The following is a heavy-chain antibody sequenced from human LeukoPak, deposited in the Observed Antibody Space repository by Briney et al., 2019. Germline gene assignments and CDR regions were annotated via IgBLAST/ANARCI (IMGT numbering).Heavy chain of an antibody. CDR1: GGSLSGFY. D-gene: IGHD1-1*01. Sequence: PSETLSLTCAVHGGSLSGFYWSWIRQPPGMGLEWIGEINHSGTTNYNPSLKSRVTISVDTSKNQVSLDLASVTAADTAVYYCARASSFDKTTRWNPAYFGPWGPGSLVTVAS. J-gene: IGHJ5*02. V-gene: IGHV4-34*01. CDR3: ARASSFDKTTRWNPAYFGP. CDR2: INHSGTT.